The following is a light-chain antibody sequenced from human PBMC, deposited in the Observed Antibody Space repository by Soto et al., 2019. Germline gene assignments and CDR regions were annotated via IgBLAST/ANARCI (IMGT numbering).Light chain of an antibody. CDR2: DAS. CDR1: QNINNY. Sequence: DIRMNKYPSSLSASVGDRVTITCQASQNINNYLNWYQQKPGRAPKLLIYDASNLEAGVPSSLRGSASGTDFTFTISRLTPEDTATYYCQQYETIPTFGQGTRLEI. CDR3: QQYETIPT. J-gene: IGKJ5*01. V-gene: IGKV1-33*01.